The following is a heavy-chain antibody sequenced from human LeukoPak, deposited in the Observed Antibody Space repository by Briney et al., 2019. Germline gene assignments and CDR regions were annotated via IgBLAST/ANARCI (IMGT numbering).Heavy chain of an antibody. D-gene: IGHD3-22*01. CDR3: AKDANDDSSGYPDY. V-gene: IGHV3-43D*03. CDR1: GFTFSSYG. Sequence: GGSLRLSCAASGFTFSSYGMHWVRQAPGKGLEWVSLISWDGGSTYYADSVKGRFTISRGNSKNSLYLQMNSLRAEDTALYYCAKDANDDSSGYPDYWGQGTLVTVSS. CDR2: ISWDGGST. J-gene: IGHJ4*02.